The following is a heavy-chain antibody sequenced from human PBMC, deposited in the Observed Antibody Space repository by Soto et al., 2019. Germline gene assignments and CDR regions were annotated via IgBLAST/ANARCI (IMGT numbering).Heavy chain of an antibody. CDR2: IYYSGST. CDR3: ARGTLGVVTLRYYYFDY. CDR1: GGSISSGDYY. J-gene: IGHJ4*02. Sequence: SETLSLTCTVSGGSISSGDYYWSWIRQPPGKGQEWIGYIYYSGSTYYNPSLKSRVTISVDTSKNQFSLKLSSVTAADTAVYYCARGTLGVVTLRYYYFDYWGQGTLVTVSS. V-gene: IGHV4-30-4*01. D-gene: IGHD2-15*01.